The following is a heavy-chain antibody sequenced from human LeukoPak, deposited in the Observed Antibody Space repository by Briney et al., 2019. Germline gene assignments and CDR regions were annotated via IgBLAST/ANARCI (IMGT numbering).Heavy chain of an antibody. Sequence: PSETLSLTCTVSGGSISSYYWSWIRQPPGKGLEWIGYIYYSGSTNYNPSLKSRVTISVDTSKNQFSLKLSSVTAADTAVYYCARVRPHAGYSSGWYYFDYWGQGTLVTVSS. J-gene: IGHJ4*02. CDR3: ARVRPHAGYSSGWYYFDY. D-gene: IGHD6-19*01. V-gene: IGHV4-59*01. CDR2: IYYSGST. CDR1: GGSISSYY.